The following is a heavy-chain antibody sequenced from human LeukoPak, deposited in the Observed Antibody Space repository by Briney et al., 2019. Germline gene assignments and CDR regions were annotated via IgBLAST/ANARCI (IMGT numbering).Heavy chain of an antibody. J-gene: IGHJ3*01. CDR1: GYTFSDHY. CDR2: IRNRANSYTT. CDR3: ARWVTRTDFFDL. V-gene: IGHV3-72*01. Sequence: PGGSLRLSCAASGYTFSDHYMDWVRKAPGGGLEWVGRIRNRANSYTTEYAASVKGRFIISRDDSNNSVYLQMNSLKSEDTAVYFCARWVTRTDFFDLWGQGTMVIVSS. D-gene: IGHD3-10*01.